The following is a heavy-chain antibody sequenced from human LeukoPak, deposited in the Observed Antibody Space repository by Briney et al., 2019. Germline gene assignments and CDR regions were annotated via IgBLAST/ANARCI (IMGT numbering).Heavy chain of an antibody. V-gene: IGHV4-38-2*02. CDR2: IYHSGST. CDR3: ASPYCSSTSCYIPERAFDI. D-gene: IGHD2-2*02. CDR1: GYSISSGYY. Sequence: SETLPLTCTVSGYSISSGYYWGWIRQPPGKGLEWIGSIYHSGSTYYNPSLKSRVTISVDTSKNQFSLKLSSVTAADTAVYYCASPYCSSTSCYIPERAFDIWGQGTMVTVSS. J-gene: IGHJ3*02.